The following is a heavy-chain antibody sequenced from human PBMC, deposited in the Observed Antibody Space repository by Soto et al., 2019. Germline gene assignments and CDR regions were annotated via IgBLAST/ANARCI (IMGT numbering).Heavy chain of an antibody. CDR3: ARVWVAAAGKGYYFDY. D-gene: IGHD6-13*01. Sequence: PSETLSLTCTVSGGSMSSYYWSWIRQPPGKGLEWIGYIYYSGSTNYNPSLKSRVTISVDTSKNQFSLKLSSVTAADTAVYYCARVWVAAAGKGYYFDYWGQGTLVTVPQ. CDR2: IYYSGST. V-gene: IGHV4-59*01. J-gene: IGHJ4*02. CDR1: GGSMSSYY.